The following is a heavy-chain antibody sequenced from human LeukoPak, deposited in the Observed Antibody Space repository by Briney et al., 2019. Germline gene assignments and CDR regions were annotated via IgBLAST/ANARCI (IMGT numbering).Heavy chain of an antibody. D-gene: IGHD2-8*01. CDR1: GFTFSTNW. J-gene: IGHJ4*02. Sequence: GGSLRLSCAASGFTFSTNWMSWVRQAPGKGLEWVANIKQDGSEKNYVDSVKGRFTISRDNAKSSLYLQMNNLRVEDTALYYCAKAGNGFHYWGQGALVTVSS. V-gene: IGHV3-7*01. CDR2: IKQDGSEK. CDR3: AKAGNGFHY.